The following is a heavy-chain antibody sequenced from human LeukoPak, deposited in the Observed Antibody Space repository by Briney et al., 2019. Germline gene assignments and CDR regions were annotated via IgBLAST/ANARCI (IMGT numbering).Heavy chain of an antibody. D-gene: IGHD6-19*01. CDR1: GFIVSNYC. J-gene: IGHJ4*02. CDR3: ASDPSGSCDSSGWYYFDN. Sequence: GGSLRLSCAASGFIVSNYCMGWVRQAPGKGLEWVAYIKQDASETYYVDSVRGRFSISRDNAKNSLFLQMNSLRAEDTDVYYCASDPSGSCDSSGWYYFDNWGQGTRVTVP. V-gene: IGHV3-7*01. CDR2: IKQDASET.